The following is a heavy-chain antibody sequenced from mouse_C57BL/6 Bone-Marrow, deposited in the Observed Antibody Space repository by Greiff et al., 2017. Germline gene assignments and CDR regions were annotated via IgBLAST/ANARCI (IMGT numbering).Heavy chain of an antibody. CDR3: TNSIVTQYYAMDY. D-gene: IGHD2-5*01. CDR2: IYPGNSDT. Sequence: VQLKQSGTVLARPGASVKMSCKTSGYTFTSYWMHWVKQRPGQGLEWIGAIYPGNSDTSYNQKFKGKAKLTAVTTASTADMELSSLTNEDSTVYYCTNSIVTQYYAMDYWGQGTSVTVSS. V-gene: IGHV1-5*01. CDR1: GYTFTSYW. J-gene: IGHJ4*01.